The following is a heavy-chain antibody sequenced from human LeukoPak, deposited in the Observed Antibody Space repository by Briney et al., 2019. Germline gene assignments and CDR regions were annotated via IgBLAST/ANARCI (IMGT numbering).Heavy chain of an antibody. J-gene: IGHJ4*02. D-gene: IGHD3-9*01. V-gene: IGHV4-34*01. CDR3: ARENRYDILTGQFDY. Sequence: SETLSLTCAVYGGSFSGYYWSWIRQPPGKGLEWIGEINHSGSTNYNPSLKSRVTISVDTSKNQFSLKLSSVTAADTAVYYCARENRYDILTGQFDYWGQGTLVTVSS. CDR1: GGSFSGYY. CDR2: INHSGST.